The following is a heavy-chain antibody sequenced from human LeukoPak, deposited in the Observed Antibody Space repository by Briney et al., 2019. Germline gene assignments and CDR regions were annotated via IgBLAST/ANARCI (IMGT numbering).Heavy chain of an antibody. CDR1: GYTFTGYY. Sequence: ASVKVSCKASGYTFTGYYIHCVRQAPGQGLEWMGWIYPYSGDTNYAQNFQGRVTMTRDTSISTAYMELSSLKSDDTAVYYCARDRNSGSSLDIWGQGTMLTVSS. J-gene: IGHJ3*02. D-gene: IGHD6-6*01. CDR3: ARDRNSGSSLDI. CDR2: IYPYSGDT. V-gene: IGHV1-2*02.